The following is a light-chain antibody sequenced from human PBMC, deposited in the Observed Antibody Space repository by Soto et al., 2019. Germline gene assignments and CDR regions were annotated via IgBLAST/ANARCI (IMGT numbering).Light chain of an antibody. CDR3: CSFAGTYIFVI. J-gene: IGLJ2*01. CDR2: DVN. V-gene: IGLV2-11*01. Sequence: QSVLTQPRSVSGSPGQSVTISCSGTSSDVGGYNYVSWYQQHQGKAPKLMIYDVNKRPSGVPDRFSGSKSGNTASLTISGLQTDDEADYYCCSFAGTYIFVIFGGGTKLTVL. CDR1: SSDVGGYNY.